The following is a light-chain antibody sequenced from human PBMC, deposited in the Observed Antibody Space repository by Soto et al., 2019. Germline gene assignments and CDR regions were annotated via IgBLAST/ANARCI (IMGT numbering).Light chain of an antibody. J-gene: IGLJ3*02. Sequence: QSVLTQPPSASGTPGQRVTISCYGSSSNIGSNTVTWYQRLPGTAPKLLIYSNNERPSGVPDRFSGSKSGTSASLAISGLQSEDESDYYCAAWDDSLIGPVFGGGTKVTVL. CDR3: AAWDDSLIGPV. CDR2: SNN. V-gene: IGLV1-44*01. CDR1: SSNIGSNT.